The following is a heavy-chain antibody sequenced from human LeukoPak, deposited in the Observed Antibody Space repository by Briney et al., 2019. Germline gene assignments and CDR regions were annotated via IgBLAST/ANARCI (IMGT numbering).Heavy chain of an antibody. V-gene: IGHV4-59*01. Sequence: SETLSLTCTVSGGSISSYYWSWIRQPPGKGLEWIGYIYYSGSTYYNPSLKSRVTMSVDTSKNQFFLKLTSVTAADTAVYHCARVRGSGWYEFEYWGQGTRVTVSS. CDR3: ARVRGSGWYEFEY. J-gene: IGHJ4*02. CDR2: IYYSGST. CDR1: GGSISSYY. D-gene: IGHD6-19*01.